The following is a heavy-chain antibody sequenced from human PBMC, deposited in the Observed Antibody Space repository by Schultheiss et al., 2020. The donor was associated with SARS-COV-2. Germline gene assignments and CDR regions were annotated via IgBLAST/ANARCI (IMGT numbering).Heavy chain of an antibody. V-gene: IGHV4-59*12. D-gene: IGHD6-19*01. Sequence: SETLSLTCTVSTGSISNYYWTWIRQPPGKGLEWIGYIDYSGSTNYNPSLKSRVTISIDTSKNQFSLKLSSVTAADTAVYYCARRAYSSGWGFDYWGQGTLVTVSS. CDR3: ARRAYSSGWGFDY. J-gene: IGHJ4*02. CDR1: TGSISNYY. CDR2: IDYSGST.